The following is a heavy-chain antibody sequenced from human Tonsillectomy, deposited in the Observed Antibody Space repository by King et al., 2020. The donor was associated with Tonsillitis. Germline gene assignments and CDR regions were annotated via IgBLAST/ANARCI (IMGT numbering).Heavy chain of an antibody. Sequence: VQLVESGAEVKKPGASVKVSCKASGYRFTSYYMHWVRQAPGQGLEWMGVINPSGGNTDYAQQFQGRVNMTRDTSTGKVYMELNSLRSEDTAVYYCARGLVVVPAGGDDYWGQGTLVTVSS. D-gene: IGHD2-2*01. CDR3: ARGLVVVPAGGDDY. CDR1: GYRFTSYY. V-gene: IGHV1-46*01. J-gene: IGHJ4*02. CDR2: INPSGGNT.